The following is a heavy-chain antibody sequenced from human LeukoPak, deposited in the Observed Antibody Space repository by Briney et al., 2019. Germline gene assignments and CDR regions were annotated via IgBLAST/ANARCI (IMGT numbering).Heavy chain of an antibody. D-gene: IGHD3-9*01. J-gene: IGHJ4*02. Sequence: SETLSLTCAVYGGSFSGYYWSWIRQPPGKGLEWIGEINHSGSTNYNPSLKSRVTISVDTSKNQLSLKLSSVTAADTAVYYCARWGYDILTGYYSGFDYWGQGTLVTVSS. CDR1: GGSFSGYY. CDR2: INHSGST. CDR3: ARWGYDILTGYYSGFDY. V-gene: IGHV4-34*01.